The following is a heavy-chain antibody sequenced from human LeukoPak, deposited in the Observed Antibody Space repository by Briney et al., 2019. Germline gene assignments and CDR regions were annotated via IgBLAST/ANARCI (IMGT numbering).Heavy chain of an antibody. CDR2: IYSGGST. CDR3: ARGGVLRYFDWLLYDPAPFDY. Sequence: PPGGSLRLSCAASGFTVSSNYMSWVRPAPRKGLEWVSVIYSGGSTYYADSVKGRFTISRDNSKNTLYLQMNSLRAEDTAVYYCARGGVLRYFDWLLYDPAPFDYWGQGTLVTVSS. CDR1: GFTVSSNY. J-gene: IGHJ4*02. D-gene: IGHD3-9*01. V-gene: IGHV3-66*01.